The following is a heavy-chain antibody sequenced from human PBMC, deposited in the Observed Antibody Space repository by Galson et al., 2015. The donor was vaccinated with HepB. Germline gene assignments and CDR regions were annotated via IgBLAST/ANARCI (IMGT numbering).Heavy chain of an antibody. D-gene: IGHD3-3*01. CDR1: GYTFSTYS. J-gene: IGHJ4*02. CDR2: ISGYSGNT. Sequence: SVKVSCKASGYTFSTYSISWVRQAPGQGLEWVGWISGYSGNTPYAQKLQGRVTLTTDTSTPTAYMELRSLTSDDTAVYYRARDIGSGEDYWGQGTLVTVSS. CDR3: ARDIGSGEDY. V-gene: IGHV1-18*01.